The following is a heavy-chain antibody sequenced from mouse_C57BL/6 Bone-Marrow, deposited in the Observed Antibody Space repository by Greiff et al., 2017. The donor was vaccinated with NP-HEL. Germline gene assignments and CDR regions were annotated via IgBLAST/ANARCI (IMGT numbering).Heavy chain of an antibody. CDR3: ARCAPFYYYGIPFDY. CDR2: INPSSGYT. Sequence: QVHVKQSGAELAKPGASVKLSCKASGYTFTSYWMHWVKQRPGQGLEWIGYINPSSGYTKYNQKFKDKATLTADKSSSTAYMQLSSLTYEDSAVYYCARCAPFYYYGIPFDYWGQGTTLTVSS. V-gene: IGHV1-7*01. CDR1: GYTFTSYW. D-gene: IGHD1-1*01. J-gene: IGHJ2*01.